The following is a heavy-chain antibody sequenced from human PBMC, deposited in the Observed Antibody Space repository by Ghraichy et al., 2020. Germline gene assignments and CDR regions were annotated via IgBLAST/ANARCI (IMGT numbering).Heavy chain of an antibody. CDR1: GGSVSSGSYY. CDR2: IYDIGST. J-gene: IGHJ6*02. Sequence: SETLSLTCTVSGGSVSSGSYYWSWIRQPPGKGLEWIGYIYDIGSTNYNPSHKSRVTISVDTSKNQFSLKLSSVTAADTAVYYCARKAVRYDNSNSNDYFYGTDVWGQGTTVTVSS. V-gene: IGHV4-61*01. D-gene: IGHD1-20*01. CDR3: ARKAVRYDNSNSNDYFYGTDV.